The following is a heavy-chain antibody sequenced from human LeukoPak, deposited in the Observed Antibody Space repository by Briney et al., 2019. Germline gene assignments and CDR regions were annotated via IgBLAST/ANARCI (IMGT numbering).Heavy chain of an antibody. D-gene: IGHD5-24*01. CDR3: ARAQLSGTPRGNNWFDP. CDR2: INPNSGGT. J-gene: IGHJ5*02. V-gene: IGHV1-2*02. Sequence: ASVKVSCKASGYTFTGYYMHWVRQAPGQGPEWMGWINPNSGGTNYVQKFQGRVTMTRDTSSSTAYMELSRLRSDDTAVYYCARAQLSGTPRGNNWFDPWGQGTLVTVSS. CDR1: GYTFTGYY.